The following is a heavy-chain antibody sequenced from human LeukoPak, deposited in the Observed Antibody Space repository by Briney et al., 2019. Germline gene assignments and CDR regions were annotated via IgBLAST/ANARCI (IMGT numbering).Heavy chain of an antibody. CDR1: GFTFSSYA. D-gene: IGHD6-13*01. Sequence: GGSLRLSYAASGFTFSSYAMSWVRQAPGKGLEWVSAISGSGGSTYYADSVKGRFTISRDNSKNTLYLQMNSLRAEDTAVYYCAKVGIAAVNAFDIWGQGTMVTVSS. J-gene: IGHJ3*02. CDR2: ISGSGGST. CDR3: AKVGIAAVNAFDI. V-gene: IGHV3-23*01.